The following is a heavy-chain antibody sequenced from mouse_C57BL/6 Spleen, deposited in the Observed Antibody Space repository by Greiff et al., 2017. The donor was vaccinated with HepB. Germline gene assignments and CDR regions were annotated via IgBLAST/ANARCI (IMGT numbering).Heavy chain of an antibody. J-gene: IGHJ4*01. CDR2: IYPGDGDT. CDR3: ARDGLYAMDY. V-gene: IGHV1-82*01. CDR1: GYAFSSSW. Sequence: QVQLKESGPELVKPGASVKISCKASGYAFSSSWMNWVKQRPGKGLEWIGRIYPGDGDTNYNGKFKGKATLTADKSSSTAYMQLSSLTSEDSAVYVCARDGLYAMDYWGQGTSVTVSS. D-gene: IGHD1-2*01.